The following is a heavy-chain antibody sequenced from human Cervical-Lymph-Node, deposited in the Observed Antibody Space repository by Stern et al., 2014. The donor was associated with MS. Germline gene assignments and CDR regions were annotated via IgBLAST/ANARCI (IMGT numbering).Heavy chain of an antibody. D-gene: IGHD2-21*02. V-gene: IGHV4-61*02. CDR3: ARESWRLYYDY. CDR2: IYTSGST. CDR1: GDSINSGSFY. Sequence: QLQLQESGPGLVKPSQTLSLTCSVSGDSINSGSFYWSWLRQPAGKGLEWIGRIYTSGSTNYNPSLKSRVTLSVDTSKTQFPRKLSLVTAADTAVYYCARESWRLYYDYWGQGTLVIVSS. J-gene: IGHJ4*02.